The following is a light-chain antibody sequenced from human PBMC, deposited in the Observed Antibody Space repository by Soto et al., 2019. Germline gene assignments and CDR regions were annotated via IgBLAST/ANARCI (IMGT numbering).Light chain of an antibody. V-gene: IGKV3-20*01. CDR1: QSVSGSY. CDR2: GAS. CDR3: QQYSSLPTT. J-gene: IGKJ1*01. Sequence: EIVLTQSPGTLSLSPGETATLSCRASQSVSGSYLAWHQQKPGQAPRLLIYGASSRAAGIPDRFSGSGSGTDFTLTISRLEPEDFAMYYCQQYSSLPTTFGQGTKVDIK.